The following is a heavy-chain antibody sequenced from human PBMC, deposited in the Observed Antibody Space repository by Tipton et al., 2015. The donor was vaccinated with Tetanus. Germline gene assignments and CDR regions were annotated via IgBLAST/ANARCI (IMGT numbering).Heavy chain of an antibody. CDR1: GFTFSNSG. CDR2: ISYDGNYQ. D-gene: IGHD6-13*01. J-gene: IGHJ4*02. V-gene: IGHV3-30*03. Sequence: QVQLVQSGGGVVQPGRSLRLSCAASGFTFSNSGMHWVRQAPGKGLEWVATISYDGNYQSYAESVKGRFTISRDNSKSTLFLQMNGLRAEDTAVYYCIYTISWPAFDYWGQGSLVTVSS. CDR3: IYTISWPAFDY.